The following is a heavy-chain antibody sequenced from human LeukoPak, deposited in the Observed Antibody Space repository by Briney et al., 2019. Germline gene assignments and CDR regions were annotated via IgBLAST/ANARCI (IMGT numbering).Heavy chain of an antibody. J-gene: IGHJ4*02. CDR3: ARGPGARDY. V-gene: IGHV3-30*03. Sequence: GRSLRLSCAASGFAFSRYGMHWVRQAPGKGLEGVALISHDGTNKNHADSVKGRFTISRDNSNNTLYLQMSSLRPEDTAVYYCARGPGARDYWGQGALVTVSS. CDR2: ISHDGTNK. D-gene: IGHD2-2*01. CDR1: GFAFSRYG.